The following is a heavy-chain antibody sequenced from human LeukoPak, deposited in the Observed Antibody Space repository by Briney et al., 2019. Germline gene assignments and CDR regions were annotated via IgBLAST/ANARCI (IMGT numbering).Heavy chain of an antibody. V-gene: IGHV1-46*01. CDR1: GYTFTSYY. CDR2: INPSGGST. J-gene: IGHJ5*02. Sequence: GASVKVSCKASGYTFTSYYMHWVRQAPGQGLEWMGTINPSGGSTSYAQKFQGRVTMTRDTSTSTVYMELSSLRSEDTAVYYCARGPIPYYDFWSGYPRFDPWGQGTLVTVSS. D-gene: IGHD3-3*01. CDR3: ARGPIPYYDFWSGYPRFDP.